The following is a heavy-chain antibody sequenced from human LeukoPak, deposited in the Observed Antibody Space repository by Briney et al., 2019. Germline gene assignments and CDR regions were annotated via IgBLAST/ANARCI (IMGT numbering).Heavy chain of an antibody. CDR1: GYSFTSYW. Sequence: GESLMISCKVSGYSFTSYWISWVRQMPANGLERMGRIDPSGSYTNYWPSFLGHVTISADESISNAYLLWSSLKASDTAVYYCARRGSSGYYADTFDIWGQGTMVTVSS. J-gene: IGHJ3*02. CDR3: ARRGSSGYYADTFDI. D-gene: IGHD3-22*01. CDR2: IDPSGSYT. V-gene: IGHV5-10-1*01.